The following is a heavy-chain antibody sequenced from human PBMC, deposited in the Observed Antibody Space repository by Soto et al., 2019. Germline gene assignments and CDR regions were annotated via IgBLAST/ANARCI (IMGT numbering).Heavy chain of an antibody. V-gene: IGHV4-39*01. Sequence: SETLSLTCPVSGGSISSSSYYWGWIRQPPGKGLEWIGSIYYSGSTYYNPSLKSRVTISVDTSKNQFSLKLSSVTAADTAVYYCWTVAGTIGWWFDPWGQGTLVTVSS. CDR3: WTVAGTIGWWFDP. D-gene: IGHD6-19*01. CDR2: IYYSGST. CDR1: GGSISSSSYY. J-gene: IGHJ5*02.